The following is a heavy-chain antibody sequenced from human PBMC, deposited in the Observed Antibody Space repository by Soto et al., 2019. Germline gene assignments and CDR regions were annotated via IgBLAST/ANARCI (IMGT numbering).Heavy chain of an antibody. J-gene: IGHJ5*02. V-gene: IGHV3-23*01. D-gene: IGHD3-16*01. CDR2: ISGSGGST. CDR3: ARGVWGAAPPLQNWFDP. CDR1: GFTFSSYA. Sequence: EVQLLESGGGLVQPGGSLRLSCAASGFTFSSYAMSWVRQAPGKGLEWVSAISGSGGSTYYADSVKGRFTISRDNSKNTLYLQMNSLRAEDTAVYYCARGVWGAAPPLQNWFDPWGQGTLVTVSS.